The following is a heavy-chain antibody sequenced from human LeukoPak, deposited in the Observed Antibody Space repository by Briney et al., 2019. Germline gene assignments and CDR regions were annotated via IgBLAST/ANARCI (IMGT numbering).Heavy chain of an antibody. J-gene: IGHJ5*02. CDR2: IHHSGST. D-gene: IGHD3-10*01. CDR3: ARDGMVRGVTRGWFDP. CDR1: GGSISTNNW. Sequence: SETLSLTCAVSGGSISTNNWWTWVRQPPGKGLEWIGEIHHSGSTDYNPSLKSRVTISPDKSKNQFSLTLSSVTASDTAVYYCARDGMVRGVTRGWFDPWGQGTLVTVSS. V-gene: IGHV4-4*02.